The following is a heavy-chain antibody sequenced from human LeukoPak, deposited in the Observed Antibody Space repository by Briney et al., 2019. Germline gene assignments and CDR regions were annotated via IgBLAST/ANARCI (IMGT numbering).Heavy chain of an antibody. CDR3: AREASGSLLSTDYMDV. Sequence: GGSLRLSCAASGFTFSSYSMNWVRQAPGKGLEWVSSISSSSSYIYYADSVKGRLTISRDNAKNSLYLQMNSLRAEDTAVYYCAREASGSLLSTDYMDVWGKGTTVTVSS. CDR1: GFTFSSYS. CDR2: ISSSSSYI. J-gene: IGHJ6*03. V-gene: IGHV3-21*01. D-gene: IGHD1-26*01.